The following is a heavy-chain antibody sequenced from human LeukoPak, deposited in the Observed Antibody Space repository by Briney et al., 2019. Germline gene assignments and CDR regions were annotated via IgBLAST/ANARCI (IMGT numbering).Heavy chain of an antibody. Sequence: SETLSLTCTVSGSSISSYYWSWIRQPAGKGLEWIGRIYTSGSTNYNPSLKSRVTMSVDTSKNQFSLKLSSVTAADTAVYYCARAYVDFWSGYYTFDYWGQGTLVTVSS. D-gene: IGHD3-3*01. CDR3: ARAYVDFWSGYYTFDY. CDR1: GSSISSYY. V-gene: IGHV4-4*07. CDR2: IYTSGST. J-gene: IGHJ4*02.